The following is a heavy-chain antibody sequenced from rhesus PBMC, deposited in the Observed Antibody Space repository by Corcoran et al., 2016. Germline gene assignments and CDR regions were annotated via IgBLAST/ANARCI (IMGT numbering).Heavy chain of an antibody. D-gene: IGHD4-17*01. V-gene: IGHV4S19*01. CDR1: GGSISSSNW. Sequence: QVQLQESGPGLVKPSETLSLTCAVSGGSISSSNWWSWLRQPPGKGLEWIGYISGSSGSTYYNPSLKSRVTISKDTSKNQFSLKLSSVTAADTAVYYCARGYYGTWGQGVLVTVSS. J-gene: IGHJ4*01. CDR2: ISGSSGST. CDR3: ARGYYGT.